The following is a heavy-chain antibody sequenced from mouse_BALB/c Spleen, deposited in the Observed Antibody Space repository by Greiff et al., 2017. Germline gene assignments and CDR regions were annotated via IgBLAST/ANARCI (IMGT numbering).Heavy chain of an antibody. Sequence: DVQLQESGPGLVKPSQSLSLTCTVTGYSITSDYAWNWIRQFPGNKLEWMGYISYSGSTSYNPSLKSRISITRDTSKNQFFLQLNSVTTEDTATYYCAWDSSGYRFAYWGQGTLVTVSA. J-gene: IGHJ3*01. D-gene: IGHD3-2*01. V-gene: IGHV3-2*02. CDR3: AWDSSGYRFAY. CDR1: GYSITSDYA. CDR2: ISYSGST.